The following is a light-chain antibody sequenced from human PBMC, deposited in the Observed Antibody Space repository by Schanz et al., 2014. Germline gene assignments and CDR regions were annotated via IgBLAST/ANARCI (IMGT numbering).Light chain of an antibody. CDR2: GAS. J-gene: IGKJ5*01. CDR3: QQYGSSPLT. V-gene: IGKV3-20*01. CDR1: QSVSSN. Sequence: EIVMTQSLATLSVSPGERATLSCRASQSVSSNLAWYQQKPGQAPRLLIYGASSRATGIPDRFSGSGSGTDFTLTISRLEPEDFAVYYCQQYGSSPLTFGQGTRLEIK.